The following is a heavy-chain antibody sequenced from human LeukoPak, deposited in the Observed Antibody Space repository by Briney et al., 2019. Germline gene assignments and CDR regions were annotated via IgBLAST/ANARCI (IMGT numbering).Heavy chain of an antibody. CDR3: ARGFWGSPFDY. CDR2: INTNTGNP. J-gene: IGHJ4*02. V-gene: IGHV7-4-1*02. Sequence: ASVKVSCKASGYTFTSYAMNWVRQAPGQGLERMGWINTNTGNPTYAQGFTGRFVFSLDTSVSTTYLQISSLKAEDTAVYYCARGFWGSPFDYWGQGTLVTVSS. CDR1: GYTFTSYA. D-gene: IGHD3-16*01.